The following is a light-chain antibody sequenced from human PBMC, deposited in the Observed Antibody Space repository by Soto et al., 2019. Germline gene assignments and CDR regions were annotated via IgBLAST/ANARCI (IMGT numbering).Light chain of an antibody. Sequence: MLSQSPDTLSLYPGERATRCCRASQSVSSNYLACYQQKLGQAPRLLIYDASNRATGIPARFSGSGSATDFSLTISSLEPEDFAVYYCQQRSSWPLTFGGGTNVDI. V-gene: IGKV3-11*01. CDR3: QQRSSWPLT. J-gene: IGKJ4*01. CDR1: QSVSSNY. CDR2: DAS.